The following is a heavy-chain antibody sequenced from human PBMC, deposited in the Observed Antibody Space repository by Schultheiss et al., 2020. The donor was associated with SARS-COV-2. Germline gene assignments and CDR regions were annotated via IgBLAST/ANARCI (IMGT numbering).Heavy chain of an antibody. Sequence: GGSLRLSCAASGFTFSSYSMNWVRQAPGKGLEWVSVIYSGGSTYYAESVKGRFTISRDNSKNTLYFQMNSLRAEDTAVYYCARVGEIQLCFLRNYGMDVWGQGTTVTVAS. J-gene: IGHJ6*02. CDR3: ARVGEIQLCFLRNYGMDV. V-gene: IGHV3-66*02. CDR2: IYSGGST. CDR1: GFTFSSYS. D-gene: IGHD5-18*01.